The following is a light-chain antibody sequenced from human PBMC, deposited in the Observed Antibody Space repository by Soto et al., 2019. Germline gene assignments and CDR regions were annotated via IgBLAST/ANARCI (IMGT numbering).Light chain of an antibody. CDR2: AAS. Sequence: EIVMTPSPATLSVSPGERATLSCRASQSVSSNLAWYQQKPGQAPRILIFAASSRATGIPDRFSGSGSGTDFTLTISRLEPGDFAVYYCQQYGYSSWTFGQGTKVDIK. J-gene: IGKJ1*01. V-gene: IGKV3-20*01. CDR1: QSVSSN. CDR3: QQYGYSSWT.